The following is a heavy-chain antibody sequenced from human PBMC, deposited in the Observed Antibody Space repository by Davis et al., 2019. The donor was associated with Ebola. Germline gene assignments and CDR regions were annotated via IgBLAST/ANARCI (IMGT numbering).Heavy chain of an antibody. D-gene: IGHD2-15*01. V-gene: IGHV4-39*01. CDR2: VSYSGNT. J-gene: IGHJ2*01. CDR3: ARHGDVSGRFPYHWYFNL. Sequence: SETLSLTCTVSGGSISSASYHWGWIRQPPGKRLEWIGSVSYSGNTYYNPSLESRVTIFVDTSKTQFCLNLTSVSAADTAVYSCARHGDVSGRFPYHWYFNLWGRGTLVTVSS. CDR1: GGSISSASYH.